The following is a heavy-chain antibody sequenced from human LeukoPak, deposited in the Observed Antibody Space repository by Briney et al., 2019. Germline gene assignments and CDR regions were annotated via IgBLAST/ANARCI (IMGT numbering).Heavy chain of an antibody. CDR3: ARVREGHDYGDYGVFDY. J-gene: IGHJ4*02. D-gene: IGHD4-17*01. CDR1: GFTFDDYG. Sequence: GGSLRLSCAASGFTFDDYGMSWVRQAPGKGLEWVSGINWNGGSTGYADSVKGRFTISRDNAKNSLYLQMNSLRAEDTAVYYCARVREGHDYGDYGVFDYWGQGTLVTVSS. CDR2: INWNGGST. V-gene: IGHV3-20*04.